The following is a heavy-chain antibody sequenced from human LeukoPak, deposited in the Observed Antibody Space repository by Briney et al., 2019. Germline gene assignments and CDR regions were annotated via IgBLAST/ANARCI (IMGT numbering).Heavy chain of an antibody. CDR2: IYHSGST. Sequence: PSETLSLTCNVSGDSIKGNTYYWGWIRQPPGKSLEWIGTIYHSGSTYYRSSLKSRVTISVDTSKNVFSLKLTSVTAADTAMYFCARHCEPWTLDAFDIWGQGTLVAVSS. V-gene: IGHV4-39*01. J-gene: IGHJ3*02. D-gene: IGHD3/OR15-3a*01. CDR3: ARHCEPWTLDAFDI. CDR1: GDSIKGNTYY.